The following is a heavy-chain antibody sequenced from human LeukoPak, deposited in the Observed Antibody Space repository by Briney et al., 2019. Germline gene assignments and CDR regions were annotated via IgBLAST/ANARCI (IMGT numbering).Heavy chain of an antibody. V-gene: IGHV3-9*01. D-gene: IGHD3-9*01. CDR3: AKGAEILTGYSDSISTYFDY. Sequence: GGSLRLSCAASGFTFDDYAMHWVRQAPGKGLEWVSGISWNSGSIGYADSVKGRFTISRDNAKNSLYLQMNSLRAEDTALYYCAKGAEILTGYSDSISTYFDYWGQGTLVTVSS. J-gene: IGHJ4*02. CDR1: GFTFDDYA. CDR2: ISWNSGSI.